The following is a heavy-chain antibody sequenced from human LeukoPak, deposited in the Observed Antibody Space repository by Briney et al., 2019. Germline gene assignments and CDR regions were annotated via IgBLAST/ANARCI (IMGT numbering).Heavy chain of an antibody. CDR2: IYYSGST. V-gene: IGHV4-59*12. Sequence: SETLSLTCTVSGGSLTYYYWTWIRQSPGRRPEWIGYIYYSGSTNYNPSLKSRVTMSVDTSKNQFSLKLTSVTAADTAVYYCAREHDYGDGDYWGQGTLVTVSS. D-gene: IGHD4-17*01. J-gene: IGHJ4*02. CDR3: AREHDYGDGDY. CDR1: GGSLTYYY.